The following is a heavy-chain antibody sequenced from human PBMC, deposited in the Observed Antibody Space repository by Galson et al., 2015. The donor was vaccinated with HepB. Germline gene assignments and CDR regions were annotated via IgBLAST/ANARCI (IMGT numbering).Heavy chain of an antibody. J-gene: IGHJ4*02. Sequence: SLRLSCAASGFTFSSYAMYWDRQAPGKGLEWVAVISYDGSNRYYADSVKGRFTISRDNSKNTLYLQMNSLRAEDTAVYYCARGRDSSGYYFDYWGQGTLVTVSS. V-gene: IGHV3-30-3*01. CDR3: ARGRDSSGYYFDY. CDR2: ISYDGSNR. D-gene: IGHD3-22*01. CDR1: GFTFSSYA.